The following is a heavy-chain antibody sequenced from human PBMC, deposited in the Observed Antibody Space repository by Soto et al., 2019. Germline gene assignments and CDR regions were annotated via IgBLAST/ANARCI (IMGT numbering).Heavy chain of an antibody. D-gene: IGHD3-10*01. V-gene: IGHV3-23*01. CDR1: GFTFSSYA. CDR2: ISGSGGST. J-gene: IGHJ4*02. CDR3: EKGSGSYYNKSVDY. Sequence: GGSLRLSCAASGFTFSSYALSCVRQAPGKGLEWVSAISGSGGSTYYADSLKGRFTISRDNSKNTLYLQMNRLRAEDTAVYYCEKGSGSYYNKSVDYWGQGTLVTVSS.